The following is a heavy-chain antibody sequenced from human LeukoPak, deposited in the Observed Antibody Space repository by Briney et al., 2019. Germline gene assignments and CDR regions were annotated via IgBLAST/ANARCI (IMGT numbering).Heavy chain of an antibody. CDR3: VRVRGYWLVLGYLDY. CDR2: IYYSGAN. Sequence: PSETLSLTCTVSGGSMSSSSYYWGWIRQSPGKGLEWIGSIYYSGANHYNPSLESRVTMSVDTSKNQFSVKLTSVTATDTAVYYCVRVRGYWLVLGYLDYWGQGTLVTVSS. V-gene: IGHV4-39*02. D-gene: IGHD6-19*01. CDR1: GGSMSSSSYY. J-gene: IGHJ4*02.